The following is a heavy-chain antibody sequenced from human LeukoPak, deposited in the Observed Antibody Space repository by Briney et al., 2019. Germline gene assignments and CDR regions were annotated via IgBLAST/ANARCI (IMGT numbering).Heavy chain of an antibody. D-gene: IGHD6-19*01. J-gene: IGHJ4*02. CDR1: GFTFSSYS. CDR3: AANAVADTYYFDY. CDR2: ISSSSSTI. Sequence: PGGSLRLSCAASGFTFSSYSMNWVRQAPGKGLEWVSYISSSSSTIYYADSVKGRFTISRDNAKNSLYLQMNSLRAEDTAVYYCAANAVADTYYFDYWGQGTLVTVSS. V-gene: IGHV3-48*01.